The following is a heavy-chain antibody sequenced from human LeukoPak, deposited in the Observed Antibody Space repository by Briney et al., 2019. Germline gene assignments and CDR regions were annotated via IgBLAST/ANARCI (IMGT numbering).Heavy chain of an antibody. Sequence: SETLSLTCSVSGDSINSNYWSWMRQPPGKGLEWIGYIYYGGSTNYNPSLKSRASMSVDTSKNQFSLNLSSVTAADTAAYHCARLLAGCPGGRCRAHFDYWGQGTLVTVSS. D-gene: IGHD2-15*01. CDR2: IYYGGST. CDR1: GDSINSNY. CDR3: ARLLAGCPGGRCRAHFDY. J-gene: IGHJ4*02. V-gene: IGHV4-59*01.